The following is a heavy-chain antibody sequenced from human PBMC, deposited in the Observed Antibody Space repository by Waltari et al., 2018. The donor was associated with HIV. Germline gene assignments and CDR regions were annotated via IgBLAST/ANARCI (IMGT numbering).Heavy chain of an antibody. CDR3: ARDPRSSGYYGVDV. Sequence: VQLVESGGGLLETGGYMRLSCAASGFTVSSNYMSWVRQAPGKELEWVSVIYSGGSRYYADSVKGRFTISRDNSKNTVSLHMNSLRAEDTAVYYCARDPRSSGYYGVDVWGQGTAVTVSS. CDR1: GFTVSSNY. D-gene: IGHD1-26*01. V-gene: IGHV3-53*01. CDR2: IYSGGSR. J-gene: IGHJ6*02.